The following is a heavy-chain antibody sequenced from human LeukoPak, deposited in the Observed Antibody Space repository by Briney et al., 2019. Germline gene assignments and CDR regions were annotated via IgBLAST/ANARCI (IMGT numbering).Heavy chain of an antibody. J-gene: IGHJ4*02. CDR2: IYYSGST. V-gene: IGHV4-31*03. D-gene: IGHD5-12*01. Sequence: PSETLSLTCTGSGGSISSGGYYWSWIRQHPGKGLEWIGYIYYSGSTYYNPSLKSRVTISVDTSKNQFSLKLSSVTAADTAVYYCAREPRWGYSGYDPFDYWGQGTLVTVSS. CDR3: AREPRWGYSGYDPFDY. CDR1: GGSISSGGYY.